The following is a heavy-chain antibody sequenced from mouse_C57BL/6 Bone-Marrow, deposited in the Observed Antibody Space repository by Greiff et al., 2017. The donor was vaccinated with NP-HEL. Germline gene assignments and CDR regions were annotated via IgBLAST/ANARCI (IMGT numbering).Heavy chain of an antibody. D-gene: IGHD1-1*01. CDR3: ARHKNYGSAWFAY. J-gene: IGHJ3*01. V-gene: IGHV5-6*02. Sequence: DVKLVESGGDLVKPGGSLKLSCAASGFTFSSYGMSWVRQTPDKRLEWVATISSGGSYTYYPDSVKGRFTISRDNAKNTLYLQMSSLKSEDTAMYYCARHKNYGSAWFAYWGQGTLVTVSA. CDR1: GFTFSSYG. CDR2: ISSGGSYT.